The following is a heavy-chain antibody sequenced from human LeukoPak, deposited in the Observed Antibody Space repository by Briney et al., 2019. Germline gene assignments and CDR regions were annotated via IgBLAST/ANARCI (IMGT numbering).Heavy chain of an antibody. Sequence: PGGTLRLSCAASGFTFSNSWMTWVRQARGKGLEWVANIREDGGEKYYVDSVNGRFTISRDNAKNSLYLQMNSLRAEDTAVYYCARINTAIFSSSDYWGQGTLVTVSS. CDR2: IREDGGEK. CDR1: GFTFSNSW. CDR3: ARINTAIFSSSDY. V-gene: IGHV3-7*05. D-gene: IGHD2-21*02. J-gene: IGHJ4*02.